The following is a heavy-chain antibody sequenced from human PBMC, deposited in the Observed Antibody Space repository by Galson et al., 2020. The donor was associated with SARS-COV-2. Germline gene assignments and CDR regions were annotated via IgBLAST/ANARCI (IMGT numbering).Heavy chain of an antibody. CDR3: ARESRWDLYFDH. CDR1: GGSISSGSYY. D-gene: IGHD1-26*01. Sequence: SETLYLTCTVSGGSISSGSYYWSWIRQPAGKGLEWIGRIYTGVNTNYNPSLTSRVTISVDTSKNQFSLKLSSVTAADTAVYYCARESRWDLYFDHWGQGTLVTVSS. J-gene: IGHJ4*02. CDR2: IYTGVNT. V-gene: IGHV4-61*02.